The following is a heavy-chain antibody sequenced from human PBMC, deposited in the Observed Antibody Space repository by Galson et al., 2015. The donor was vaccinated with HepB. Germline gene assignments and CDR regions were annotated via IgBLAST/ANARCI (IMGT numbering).Heavy chain of an antibody. J-gene: IGHJ3*02. V-gene: IGHV5-51*03. CDR1: GYSFTSYW. Sequence: QSGAEVKKPGESLKISCKGSGYSFTSYWIGWVRQMPGKGLEWMGIIYPGDSDTRYSPSFQGQVTISADKSISTAYLQWSSLKASDTAMYYCARPPIIVGAHPNAFDSWGQGTMVTVSS. CDR3: ARPPIIVGAHPNAFDS. CDR2: IYPGDSDT. D-gene: IGHD1-26*01.